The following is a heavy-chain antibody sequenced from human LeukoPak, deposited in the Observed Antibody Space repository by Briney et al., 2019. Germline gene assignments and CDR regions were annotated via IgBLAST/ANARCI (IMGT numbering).Heavy chain of an antibody. D-gene: IGHD5-12*01. Sequence: SETLSLTCTVSGGSISSYYWSWNRQPPGKGLEWIGYIYYSGSTNYNPSLKSRVTISVDTSKNQFSLKLSSVTAADTAVYYCAKSQAGSDFYYFDYWGQGTLVTVSS. CDR2: IYYSGST. V-gene: IGHV4-59*01. J-gene: IGHJ4*02. CDR3: AKSQAGSDFYYFDY. CDR1: GGSISSYY.